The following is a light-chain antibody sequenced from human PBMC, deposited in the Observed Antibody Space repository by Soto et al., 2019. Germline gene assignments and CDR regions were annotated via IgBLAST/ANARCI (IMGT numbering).Light chain of an antibody. CDR2: GAS. Sequence: IVMTQSPATLSVSPVERATLSCMASQSVGSNLAWYQQKPGQAPRLLVSGASTRATGIAARFNGGGSGTEFTLTISSLQSEDFAVYYCQQYNDWPRTFGQGTKVDIK. V-gene: IGKV3-15*01. CDR3: QQYNDWPRT. CDR1: QSVGSN. J-gene: IGKJ1*01.